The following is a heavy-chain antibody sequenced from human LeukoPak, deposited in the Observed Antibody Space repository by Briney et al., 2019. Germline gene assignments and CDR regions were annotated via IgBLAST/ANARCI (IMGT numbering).Heavy chain of an antibody. Sequence: GGSLRLSCAASGFIFSSYTMNWVRQAPGKGLEWVSSINSRSDKIFYADSVKGRFTISRDNAKNSLYLQMNSLRAEDTAVYYCARGLGGYTPFYYFDYWGQGTLVTVSS. CDR1: GFIFSSYT. CDR2: INSRSDKI. V-gene: IGHV3-21*01. J-gene: IGHJ4*02. D-gene: IGHD5-12*01. CDR3: ARGLGGYTPFYYFDY.